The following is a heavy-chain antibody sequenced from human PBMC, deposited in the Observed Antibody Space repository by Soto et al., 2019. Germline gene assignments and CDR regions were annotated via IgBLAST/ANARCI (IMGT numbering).Heavy chain of an antibody. CDR1: GFTVSIYS. CDR2: ISSRSDI. V-gene: IGHV3-21*01. CDR3: AREYTAWPLAYGLDV. D-gene: IGHD2-2*02. J-gene: IGHJ6*02. Sequence: PGGSLRLSXVGSGFTVSIYSINWVRQAPGKGLEWVSSISSRSDIYYADSVKGRFTISRDNAKNSVSLQMNSLRAEDTAVYYCAREYTAWPLAYGLDVWGQGTTVTVSS.